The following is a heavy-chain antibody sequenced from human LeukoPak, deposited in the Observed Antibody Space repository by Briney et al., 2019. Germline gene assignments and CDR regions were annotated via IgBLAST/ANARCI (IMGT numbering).Heavy chain of an antibody. V-gene: IGHV4-31*03. CDR1: GGSINSYSYY. CDR3: ARDRYDSYPMDV. J-gene: IGHJ6*02. CDR2: IYYSGST. Sequence: SEILSLTCTVSGGSINSYSYYWAWIRQHPGKGLEWIGYIYYSGSTYYNASLKSRVTISVDTSKNQFSLKLTSVTAADTAVYYCARDRYDSYPMDVWGQGTTVTVSS. D-gene: IGHD3-3*01.